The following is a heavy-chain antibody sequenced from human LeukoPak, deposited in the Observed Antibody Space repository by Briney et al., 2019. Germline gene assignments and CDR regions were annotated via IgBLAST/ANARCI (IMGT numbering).Heavy chain of an antibody. V-gene: IGHV1-2*02. J-gene: IGHJ4*02. D-gene: IGHD6-13*01. CDR1: GYTFTGYY. Sequence: GASVKASCKASGYTFTGYYMHWVRQAPGQGLEWMGWINPNSGGTNYAQKFQGRVTMTRDTSISTAYMELSRLRSDDTAVYYCARANRYSSTLIDYWGQGTLVTVSS. CDR2: INPNSGGT. CDR3: ARANRYSSTLIDY.